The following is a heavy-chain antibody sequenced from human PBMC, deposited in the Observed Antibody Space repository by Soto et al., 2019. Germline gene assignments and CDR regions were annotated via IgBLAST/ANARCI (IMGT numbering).Heavy chain of an antibody. J-gene: IGHJ6*03. Sequence: GGSLRLSCAASGFSLSTYSMMWVRQAPGEGLEWVSSISPTSTYIHYADSVKGRFTISRDNAKNSLYLQMNSLRAEDAAVYFCSRLLGYCDSSTCLAYMDVWGTGTTVTVSS. CDR1: GFSLSTYS. CDR3: SRLLGYCDSSTCLAYMDV. CDR2: ISPTSTYI. D-gene: IGHD2-2*01. V-gene: IGHV3-21*01.